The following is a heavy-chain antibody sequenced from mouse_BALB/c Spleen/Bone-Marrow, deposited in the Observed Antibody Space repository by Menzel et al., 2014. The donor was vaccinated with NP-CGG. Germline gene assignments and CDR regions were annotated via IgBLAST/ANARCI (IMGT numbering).Heavy chain of an antibody. CDR1: GFTFSSFG. J-gene: IGHJ4*01. CDR2: ISSGSSTI. V-gene: IGHV5-17*02. Sequence: EVKLVESGGGLVQPGGSRKLSCAASGFTFSSFGMHWVRQAPEKGLEWVAYISSGSSTIYYADTVKGRFTISRDNPKNTLFLQMASLRSEDTAIYYCARYNTSDAMDYWGQGTSVTVSS. D-gene: IGHD1-3*01. CDR3: ARYNTSDAMDY.